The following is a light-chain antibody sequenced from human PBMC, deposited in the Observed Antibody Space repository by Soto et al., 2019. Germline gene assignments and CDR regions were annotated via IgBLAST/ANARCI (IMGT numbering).Light chain of an antibody. V-gene: IGKV3-20*01. CDR2: GAS. CDR3: QQYGSSPGT. Sequence: EIVLTQSPGTLSLSPGERATLSCRASQSVSSSYLAWYQQKPGQAPRLLIYGASSRATGIPDRFSGSGSGTDFTLTISRLEPEDFEVSYCQQYGSSPGTFGQGTKVDIK. J-gene: IGKJ1*01. CDR1: QSVSSSY.